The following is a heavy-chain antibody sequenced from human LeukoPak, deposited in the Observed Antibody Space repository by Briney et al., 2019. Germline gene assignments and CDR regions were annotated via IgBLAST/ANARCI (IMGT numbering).Heavy chain of an antibody. V-gene: IGHV3-23*01. CDR3: ARDWSFWSGYLDY. J-gene: IGHJ4*02. CDR2: ISGSGGST. D-gene: IGHD3-3*01. Sequence: GGSLRLSCAASGFTFSSYAMSWVRQAPGKGLEWVSAISGSGGSTYYADSVKGRFTISRDNAKNSLYLQMNSLRAEDTAVYYCARDWSFWSGYLDYWGQGTLVTVS. CDR1: GFTFSSYA.